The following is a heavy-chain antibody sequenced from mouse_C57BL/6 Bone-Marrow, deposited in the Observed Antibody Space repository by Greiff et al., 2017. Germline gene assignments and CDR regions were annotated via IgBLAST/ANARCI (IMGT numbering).Heavy chain of an antibody. CDR2: SRNKANDYTT. V-gene: IGHV7-1*01. CDR1: GFTFSDFY. J-gene: IGHJ3*01. CDR3: ARDAPNWAWFAY. Sequence: DVMLVESGGGLVQSGRSLRLSCATSGFTFSDFYMEWVRQAPGKGLEWIAASRNKANDYTTEYSASVKGRFIVSRDTSQSILYLQMNALRAEDTAIYYCARDAPNWAWFAYWGQGTLVTVSA. D-gene: IGHD4-1*01.